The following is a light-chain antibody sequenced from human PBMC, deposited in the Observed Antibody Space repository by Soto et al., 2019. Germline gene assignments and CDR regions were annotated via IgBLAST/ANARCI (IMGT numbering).Light chain of an antibody. CDR3: QSFDFSLSGPGV. V-gene: IGLV1-40*01. CDR1: TSNFGA. CDR2: SNS. Sequence: QSVLTPPPSLSGAPGQRVTISCTGTTSNFGAVHWYQQLPGTAPKLLISSNSDRPSGVPDRFSGSKSGSSASLAITGLQPEDEADYYCQSFDFSLSGPGVFGTGTKLTVL. J-gene: IGLJ1*01.